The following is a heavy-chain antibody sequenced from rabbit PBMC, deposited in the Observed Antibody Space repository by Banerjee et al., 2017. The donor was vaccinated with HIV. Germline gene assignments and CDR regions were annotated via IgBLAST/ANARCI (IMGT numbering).Heavy chain of an antibody. J-gene: IGHJ6*01. CDR1: GFDFSSNA. CDR3: ARDDHASGAYQHL. V-gene: IGHV1S40*01. D-gene: IGHD2-1*01. Sequence: QSVEESGGDLVKPGASLTLTCTASGFDFSSNAMSWVRQAPGKGLEWIAYIYPDYGNTDYASWVNGRFTISKTSSTTVTLQLNSLTAADTATYFCARDDHASGAYQHLWGPGTLVTVS. CDR2: IYPDYGNT.